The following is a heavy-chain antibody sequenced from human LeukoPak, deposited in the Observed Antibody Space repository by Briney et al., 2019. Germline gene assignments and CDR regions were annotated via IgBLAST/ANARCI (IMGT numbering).Heavy chain of an antibody. D-gene: IGHD3-22*01. Sequence: PSETLSLTCAVFGGSLSDHDWSWIRQPPGKGLEWIGEINHRGATNYNPSLKSRVTLSLDTSKNQVSLKLNSLTAADTAVYYCARGKGDLSMIVMIVTVVEFYFDSWGPGTLVTVSS. CDR1: GGSLSDHD. V-gene: IGHV4-34*01. CDR2: INHRGAT. CDR3: ARGKGDLSMIVMIVTVVEFYFDS. J-gene: IGHJ4*02.